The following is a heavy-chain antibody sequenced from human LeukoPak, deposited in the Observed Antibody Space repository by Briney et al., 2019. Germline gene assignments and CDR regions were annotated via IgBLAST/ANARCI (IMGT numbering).Heavy chain of an antibody. D-gene: IGHD5-18*01. J-gene: IGHJ4*02. V-gene: IGHV3-33*01. CDR3: ARTYGYSYGHIDY. CDR1: GFTFSSYG. CDR2: IWYGGSNK. Sequence: GGSLRLSCAASGFTFSSYGMHWVRQAPGKGLEWVAVIWYGGSNKYYADSVKGRFTISRDNSKNTLYLQMNSLRAEDTAVYYCARTYGYSYGHIDYWGQGTLVTVSS.